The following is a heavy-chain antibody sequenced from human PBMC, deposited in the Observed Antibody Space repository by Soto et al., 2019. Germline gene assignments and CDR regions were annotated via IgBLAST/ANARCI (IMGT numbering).Heavy chain of an antibody. V-gene: IGHV3-30*18. J-gene: IGHJ6*02. CDR1: GFTFSSYG. Sequence: HPGGSLRLSCAASGFTFSSYGMHWVRQAPGKGLEWVAVISYDGSNKYYADSVKGRFTISRDNSKNTLYLQMNSLRAEDTAVYYCAKDNYDILTGPPEPYGMDVWGQGTTVTVSS. CDR2: ISYDGSNK. D-gene: IGHD3-9*01. CDR3: AKDNYDILTGPPEPYGMDV.